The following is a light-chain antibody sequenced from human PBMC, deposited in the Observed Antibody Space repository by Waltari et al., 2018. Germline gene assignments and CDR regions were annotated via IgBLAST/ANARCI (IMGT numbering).Light chain of an antibody. V-gene: IGKV3-15*01. CDR1: QSVGNN. J-gene: IGKJ2*01. CDR2: GAS. Sequence: EIVMTQSPPTLSVSPGERVTLSCRASQSVGNNLAWYQQRPGQAPRLLFYGASTRATAIPARFSGSGSGTEFILSISSLQSEDFAIYYCQQYSNWPRTFGQGTKLEMK. CDR3: QQYSNWPRT.